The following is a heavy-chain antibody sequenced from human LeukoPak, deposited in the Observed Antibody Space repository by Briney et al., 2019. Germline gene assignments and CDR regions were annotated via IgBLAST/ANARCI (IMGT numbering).Heavy chain of an antibody. V-gene: IGHV5-10-1*01. D-gene: IGHD6-19*01. CDR3: ARLDSSGWYAPIDY. CDR2: IDPSDSYT. J-gene: IGHJ4*02. CDR1: GYSFTTYW. Sequence: GESLKISCKGSGYSFTTYWISWVRQMPGKGLEWMGKIDPSDSYTNYSPSFQGHVTLSVDKSISTAYLQWSSLKASDTAMYYCARLDSSGWYAPIDYWGQGTLVTVSS.